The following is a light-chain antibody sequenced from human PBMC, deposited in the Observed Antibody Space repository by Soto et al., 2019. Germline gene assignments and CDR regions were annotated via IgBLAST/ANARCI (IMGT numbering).Light chain of an antibody. CDR1: QSICSSC. CDR3: QQYGSSPFT. V-gene: IGKV3-20*01. CDR2: GAS. Sequence: EIVLTQSPGTLSLSPGERATLSCRASQSICSSCLAWYQQKPGQAPRLLLYGASNRATGIPDRFSGSGSGADFTLTISRLEPEDFAVCYCQQYGSSPFTFGPGTKVDIK. J-gene: IGKJ3*01.